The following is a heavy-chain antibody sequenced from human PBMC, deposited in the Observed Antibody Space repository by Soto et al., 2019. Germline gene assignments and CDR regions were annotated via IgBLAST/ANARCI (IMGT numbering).Heavy chain of an antibody. J-gene: IGHJ6*02. D-gene: IGHD2-15*01. CDR1: GGTFSSYA. V-gene: IGHV1-69*13. Sequence: GASVKVSCKASGGTFSSYAISWVRQAPGQGREWMGGIIPIFGTANYAQKFQGRVTITADESTSTAYMELSSLRSEDTAVYYCARVVVAASTSSSYYYYGMDVWGQGXTVTVSS. CDR2: IIPIFGTA. CDR3: ARVVVAASTSSSYYYYGMDV.